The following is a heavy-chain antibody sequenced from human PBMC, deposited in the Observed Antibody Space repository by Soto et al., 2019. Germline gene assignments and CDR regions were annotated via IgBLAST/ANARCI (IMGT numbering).Heavy chain of an antibody. CDR1: GFTFSGFE. J-gene: IGHJ4*02. CDR3: TRAAWFPYLSFY. Sequence: PGGSLRLSCAASGFTFSGFELHWVRQAPGKGLEWISYISSSGSTAYYASSVEGRFTISRDNANNSVYLQMDSLRAEDTALYYCTRAAWFPYLSFYWGQGALVTVSS. CDR2: ISSSGSTA. D-gene: IGHD3-10*01. V-gene: IGHV3-48*03.